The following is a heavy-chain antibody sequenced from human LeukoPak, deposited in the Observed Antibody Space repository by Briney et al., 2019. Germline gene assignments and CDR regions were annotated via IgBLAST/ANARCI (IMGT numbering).Heavy chain of an antibody. Sequence: SETLSLTCAVYGGSFSGYYWSWIRQPPGKGLEWIGEINHSGSTNCNPSLKSRVTISVDTSKNQFSLKLSSVTAADTAVYYCARVVPITMIVVAYFDYWGQGTLVTVSS. J-gene: IGHJ4*02. CDR2: INHSGST. CDR3: ARVVPITMIVVAYFDY. D-gene: IGHD3-22*01. CDR1: GGSFSGYY. V-gene: IGHV4-34*01.